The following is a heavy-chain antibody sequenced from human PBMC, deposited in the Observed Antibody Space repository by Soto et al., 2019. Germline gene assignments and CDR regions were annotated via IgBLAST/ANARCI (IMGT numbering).Heavy chain of an antibody. J-gene: IGHJ4*02. V-gene: IGHV3-23*01. CDR1: GFTFKNYD. CDR3: AKDRQFRSYYESAGHYNN. CDR2: ISGSGAIT. D-gene: IGHD3-10*01. Sequence: EVQLLESGGGLVQPGGSLRLSCVASGFTFKNYDMRWVRQAPGKCLEWVSGISGSGAITYYADSVRGRFTISRDNSKNTLYLQLNSLRAEDTAIYYCAKDRQFRSYYESAGHYNNWGQGTLVTVSS.